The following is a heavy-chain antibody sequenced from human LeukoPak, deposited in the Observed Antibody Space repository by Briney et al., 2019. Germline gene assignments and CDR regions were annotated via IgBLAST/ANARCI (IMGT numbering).Heavy chain of an antibody. V-gene: IGHV1-69*04. CDR3: ARVPKIVATIQYYFDY. CDR1: GGTFTSYA. D-gene: IGHD5-12*01. CDR2: IIPILGIA. J-gene: IGHJ4*02. Sequence: SVKVSCKASGGTFTSYAISWVRQAPGQGLEWMGRIIPILGIANYAQKFQGRVTITADKSTSTAYMELGSLRSEDTAVYYCARVPKIVATIQYYFDYWGQGTLVTVSS.